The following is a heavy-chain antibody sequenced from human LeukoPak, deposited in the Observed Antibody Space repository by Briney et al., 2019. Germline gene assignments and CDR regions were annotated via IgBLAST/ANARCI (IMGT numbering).Heavy chain of an antibody. CDR3: AGVRNYYGSGTYPYFDF. D-gene: IGHD3-10*01. V-gene: IGHV5-51*01. Sequence: GESLKISCQGSGYTFNTYWIAWGRQMPGKGLEYMGISSPIDAYTTYSPSFQGRMSLSVDKSITTASLHWSSMQAPDKAIDYCAGVRNYYGSGTYPYFDFWGQGTLVTVSS. CDR2: SSPIDAYT. CDR1: GYTFNTYW. J-gene: IGHJ4*02.